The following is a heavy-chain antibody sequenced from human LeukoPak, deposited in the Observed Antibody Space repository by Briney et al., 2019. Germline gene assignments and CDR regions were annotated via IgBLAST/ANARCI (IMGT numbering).Heavy chain of an antibody. Sequence: GGSLRLSCAASGFTVSSNYMSWVRQAPGKGLEWVSVIYSGGSTYYADSVKGRFTISRDNSKNTLYPQMNSLRAEDTAVYYCARDRYYDSSGYYYFDYWGQGTLVTVSS. CDR1: GFTVSSNY. D-gene: IGHD3-22*01. CDR3: ARDRYYDSSGYYYFDY. J-gene: IGHJ4*02. CDR2: IYSGGST. V-gene: IGHV3-66*01.